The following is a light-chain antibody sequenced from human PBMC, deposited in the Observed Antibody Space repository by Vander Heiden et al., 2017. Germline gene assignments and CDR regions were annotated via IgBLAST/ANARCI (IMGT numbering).Light chain of an antibody. J-gene: IGLJ3*02. CDR1: SLRRYL. CDR3: YSRDSSAARWV. CDR2: GKN. V-gene: IGLV3-19*01. Sequence: SSGLTQDPAVSVALGQTVRMTCQGSSLRRYLASWYQQKTGQAPEVVNQGKNNRPAGIPDRISGSSSGNTASLTITGAQAEDEAAYYWYSRDSSAARWVFGGGTKLTVL.